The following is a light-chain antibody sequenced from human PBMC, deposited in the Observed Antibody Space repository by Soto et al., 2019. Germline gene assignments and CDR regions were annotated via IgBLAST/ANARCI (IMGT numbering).Light chain of an antibody. Sequence: EIVLTQSPGTLSLSPGERATLSCRGSQSVSSSYLAWYQQKPGQAARLLIYGVSSRATGIPDRFSGSGSGTDFTLSISRLEPEDFAVYYCQHYGSSPRAFGGGTKVEIK. CDR1: QSVSSSY. J-gene: IGKJ4*01. CDR2: GVS. CDR3: QHYGSSPRA. V-gene: IGKV3-20*01.